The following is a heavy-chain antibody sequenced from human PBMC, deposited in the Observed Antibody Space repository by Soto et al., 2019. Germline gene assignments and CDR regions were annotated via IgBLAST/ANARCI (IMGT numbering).Heavy chain of an antibody. D-gene: IGHD3-22*01. V-gene: IGHV3-33*01. CDR3: ARDHDDSRETEGCFDY. Sequence: QVPLVESGGGVVQPGRSLRLSCAATGFTFSGYGMHWVRQAPGKGLEWVAVIWYDGSDKYYADSVQGRFTISRDNXNXXLYLQMNSLRDEDTAVYYCARDHDDSRETEGCFDYWGQGTLVTVSS. CDR2: IWYDGSDK. CDR1: GFTFSGYG. J-gene: IGHJ4*02.